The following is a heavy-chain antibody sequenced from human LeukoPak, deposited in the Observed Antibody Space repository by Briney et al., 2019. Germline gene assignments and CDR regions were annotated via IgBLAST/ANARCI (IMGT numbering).Heavy chain of an antibody. CDR1: GFTFSRYW. V-gene: IGHV3-74*01. CDR2: IKSDGSST. D-gene: IGHD1-26*01. Sequence: GGSLRLSCAASGFTFSRYWMHWVRQAPGKGLVWVSRIKSDGSSTNYADSVKGRFTISRDNSKNTLYLQMNSLRAEDTAVYYCARETNRIVGATISGYWGQGTLVTVSS. CDR3: ARETNRIVGATISGY. J-gene: IGHJ4*02.